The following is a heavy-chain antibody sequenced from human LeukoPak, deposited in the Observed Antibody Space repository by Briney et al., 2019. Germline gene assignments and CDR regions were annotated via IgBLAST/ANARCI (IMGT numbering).Heavy chain of an antibody. CDR2: IIPIFGTA. CDR1: GGTFSSYA. J-gene: IGHJ4*02. Sequence: SVRVSCKASGGTFSSYAISWVRQAPGQGLEWMGGIIPIFGTANYAQKFQGRVTITTDEFTSTAYMELSSLRSEDTAVYYCASDPMVRGVNSDYWGQGTLVTVSS. V-gene: IGHV1-69*05. CDR3: ASDPMVRGVNSDY. D-gene: IGHD3-10*01.